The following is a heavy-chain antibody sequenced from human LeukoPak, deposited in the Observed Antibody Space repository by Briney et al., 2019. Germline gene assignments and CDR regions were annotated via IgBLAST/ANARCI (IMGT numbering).Heavy chain of an antibody. J-gene: IGHJ2*01. D-gene: IGHD6-25*01. CDR2: INSGGSST. Sequence: GGSLRLSCAASVFTVSRNYMSCGRQAPGKGLGWVSRINSGGSSTSDAASVVGRFITSRDNAKNTLYLQMNSLRAEDAAVYYCGRDGLAAATLYWCFGVWGSRTLVTVSS. CDR3: GRDGLAAATLYWCFGV. V-gene: IGHV3-74*01. CDR1: VFTVSRNY.